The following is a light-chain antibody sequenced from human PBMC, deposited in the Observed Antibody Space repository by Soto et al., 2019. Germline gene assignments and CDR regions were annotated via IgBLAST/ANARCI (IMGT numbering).Light chain of an antibody. CDR1: QSVSSN. V-gene: IGKV3-15*01. CDR3: QQYNDWPRT. CDR2: GAS. Sequence: EIVLIQSPATLSLSPGERATLSCRASQSVSSNLAWYQQNPGQAPSLLIFGASTRATGVPDRFSGGESGTEFTLTISSLQSEDVAVYFCQQYNDWPRTFGGGTRVEIK. J-gene: IGKJ4*01.